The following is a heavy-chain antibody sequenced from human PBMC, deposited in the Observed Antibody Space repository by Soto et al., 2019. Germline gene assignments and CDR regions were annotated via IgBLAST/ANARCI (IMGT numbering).Heavy chain of an antibody. CDR2: INHSGST. D-gene: IGHD6-13*01. J-gene: IGHJ4*02. V-gene: IGHV4-34*01. CDR3: ARGGASSSPSADYFDY. Sequence: SETLSLTCAVYGGSCSGYYWSWIRQPPGKGLEWIGEINHSGSTNYNPSLKSRVTISVDTSKNQFSLKLSSVTAADTAVYYCARGGASSSPSADYFDYWGQGTLVTVSS. CDR1: GGSCSGYY.